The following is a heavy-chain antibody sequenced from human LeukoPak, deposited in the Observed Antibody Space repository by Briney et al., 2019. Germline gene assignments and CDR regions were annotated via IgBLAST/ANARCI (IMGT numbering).Heavy chain of an antibody. CDR2: INPNGGVT. J-gene: IGHJ4*02. D-gene: IGHD2-2*01. CDR3: ARDWGSSGCPDY. V-gene: IGHV1-2*02. CDR1: GYTFNGYY. Sequence: GASVKLSCPASGYTFNGYYMQWVRPAPGQGLEWMGWINPNGGVTNYAQKFQGRVTMTRDTSISTAYMELSRLTSDDTAVYYCARDWGSSGCPDYWGPGNVVTVSS.